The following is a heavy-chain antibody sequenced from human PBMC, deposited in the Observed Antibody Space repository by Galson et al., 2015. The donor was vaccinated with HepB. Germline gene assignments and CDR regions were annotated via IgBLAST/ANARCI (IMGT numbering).Heavy chain of an antibody. Sequence: SVKVSCKASGYTFTSYDINWVRQATGQGLEWMGWMNPNSGNTGYAQKFQGRVTMTRNTSISTAYMELSRLRTDDTAVYYCARGGVTMVRGVISYWGQGTLVTVSS. CDR3: ARGGVTMVRGVISY. V-gene: IGHV1-8*01. CDR1: GYTFTSYD. J-gene: IGHJ4*02. CDR2: MNPNSGNT. D-gene: IGHD3-10*01.